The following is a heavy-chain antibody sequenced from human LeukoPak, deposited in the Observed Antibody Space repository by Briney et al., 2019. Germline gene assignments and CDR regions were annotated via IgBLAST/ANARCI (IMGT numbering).Heavy chain of an antibody. Sequence: GGSLRLSCAASGFTFSSYSMNWVRQAPGKGLEWVAVIWYDGSNKYYADSVKGRFTISRENSKNTLYLQMNSLRAEDTAVYYCAREGSYYYDSSGHLDYWGQGTLVTVSS. D-gene: IGHD3-22*01. V-gene: IGHV3-33*08. CDR3: AREGSYYYDSSGHLDY. CDR2: IWYDGSNK. CDR1: GFTFSSYS. J-gene: IGHJ4*02.